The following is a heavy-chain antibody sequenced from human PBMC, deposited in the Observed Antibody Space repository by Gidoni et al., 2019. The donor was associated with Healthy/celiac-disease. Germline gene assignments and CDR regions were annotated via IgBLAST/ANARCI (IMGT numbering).Heavy chain of an antibody. V-gene: IGHV1-46*01. CDR3: AREAWGRMTYFDY. Sequence: QVQLVQSGAEVKKTGASVKVSCKASGYTFTSYYMLWVRQAPGQGLEWMGIITPSGGSTSYAQKFQGGVTMTRDTSTSTVYMELSSLRSEDTAVYYCAREAWGRMTYFDYWGQGTLVTVSS. CDR2: ITPSGGST. CDR1: GYTFTSYY. D-gene: IGHD7-27*01. J-gene: IGHJ4*02.